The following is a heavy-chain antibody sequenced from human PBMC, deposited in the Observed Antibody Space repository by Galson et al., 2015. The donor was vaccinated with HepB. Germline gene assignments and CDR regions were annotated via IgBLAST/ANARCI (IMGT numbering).Heavy chain of an antibody. J-gene: IGHJ5*02. CDR3: ARGEYYDSSGLNWFDP. D-gene: IGHD3-22*01. CDR2: IYYSGST. CDR1: GGSISSSSYY. Sequence: SETLSLTCTVSGGSISSSSYYWGWIRQPPGKGLEWIGSIYYSGSTYYNPSLKSRVTISVDTSKNQFSLKLSSVTAADTAVYYCARGEYYDSSGLNWFDPWGQGTLVTVSS. V-gene: IGHV4-39*01.